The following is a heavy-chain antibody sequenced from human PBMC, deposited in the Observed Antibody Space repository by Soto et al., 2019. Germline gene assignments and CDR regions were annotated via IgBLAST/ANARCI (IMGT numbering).Heavy chain of an antibody. J-gene: IGHJ6*02. D-gene: IGHD4-17*01. CDR2: IYPGDSDT. Sequence: GESLKISCKGSGYSFPSYRICWVRQMPGKGLEWVGIIYPGDSDTIYSPSFQGRVTISADKSISTAYLQWSSLKASDTAMYYCARIENDDSDYFLGGMDVWGQGTTVTVSS. CDR3: ARIENDDSDYFLGGMDV. CDR1: GYSFPSYR. V-gene: IGHV5-51*01.